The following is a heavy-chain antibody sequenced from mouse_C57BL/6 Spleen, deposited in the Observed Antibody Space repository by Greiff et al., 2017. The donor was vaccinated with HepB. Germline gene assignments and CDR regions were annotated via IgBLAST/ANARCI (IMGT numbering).Heavy chain of an antibody. V-gene: IGHV1-19*01. CDR2: INPYNGGT. Sequence: VQLQQSGPVLVKPGASVKMSCKASGYTFTDYYMNWVKQSHGKSLEWIGVINPYNGGTSYNQKFKGKATLTVDKSSSTAYMELNSLTSEDSAVYYCARGPYGSHYAMDYWGQGTSVTVSS. J-gene: IGHJ4*01. CDR3: ARGPYGSHYAMDY. D-gene: IGHD2-1*01. CDR1: GYTFTDYY.